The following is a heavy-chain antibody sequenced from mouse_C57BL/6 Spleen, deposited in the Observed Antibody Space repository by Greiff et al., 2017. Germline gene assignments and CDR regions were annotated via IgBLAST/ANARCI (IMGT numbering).Heavy chain of an antibody. D-gene: IGHD2-3*01. CDR2: ISYDGSN. Sequence: DVKLEESGPGLVKPSQSLSLTCSVTGYSITSGYYWNWIRQFPGNKLEWMGYISYDGSNNYNPSLKNRISITRDTSKNQFFLKLNSVTTEDTATYYCAREGDGSWFAYWGQGTLVTVSA. J-gene: IGHJ3*01. CDR3: AREGDGSWFAY. CDR1: GYSITSGYY. V-gene: IGHV3-6*01.